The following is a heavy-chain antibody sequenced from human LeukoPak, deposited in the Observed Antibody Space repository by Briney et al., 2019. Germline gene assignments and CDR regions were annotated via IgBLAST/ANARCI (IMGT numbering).Heavy chain of an antibody. D-gene: IGHD2-21*02. Sequence: GGSLRLSCAVSGFTFSSYRMSWVRQAPGKGLEWVSSISTSSSSKYYADSVKGRFTVSRDNAKNSLYLQANSLRAEDTAVYYCARTPMVTSRYFDYWGQGTLVTVSS. V-gene: IGHV3-21*04. CDR3: ARTPMVTSRYFDY. CDR2: ISTSSSSK. CDR1: GFTFSSYR. J-gene: IGHJ4*02.